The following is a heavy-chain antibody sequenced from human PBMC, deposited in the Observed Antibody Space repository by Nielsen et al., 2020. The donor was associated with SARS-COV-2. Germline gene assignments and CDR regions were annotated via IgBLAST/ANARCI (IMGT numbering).Heavy chain of an antibody. CDR3: ARVGRDSSGYTAAFDI. D-gene: IGHD3-22*01. V-gene: IGHV4-59*13. CDR1: GLSLSSYY. Sequence: SPTLSLTCTVSGLSLSSYYWSWIRQPPGKGLEWIGYIYYSVTTNYNPSLKSRVTISVDTSKNQFSLKLSSVTAADTAVYYCARVGRDSSGYTAAFDIWGQGTMVTVSS. J-gene: IGHJ3*02. CDR2: IYYSVTT.